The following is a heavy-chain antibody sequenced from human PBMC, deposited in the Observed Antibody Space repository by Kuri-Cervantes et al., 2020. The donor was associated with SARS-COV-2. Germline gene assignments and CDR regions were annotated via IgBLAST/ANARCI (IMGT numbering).Heavy chain of an antibody. Sequence: SQTLSLTCAVYGGYFSGYYWSWIRQPPGKGLVWIGSIYYSGSTYYNPSLKSRVTISVDTSKNQFSLMMRSVTAADAAVYYCARHPQDYDSTGYAVPWGQGTLVTVSS. CDR3: ARHPQDYDSTGYAVP. J-gene: IGHJ5*02. D-gene: IGHD3-22*01. V-gene: IGHV4-34*01. CDR2: IYYSGST. CDR1: GGYFSGYY.